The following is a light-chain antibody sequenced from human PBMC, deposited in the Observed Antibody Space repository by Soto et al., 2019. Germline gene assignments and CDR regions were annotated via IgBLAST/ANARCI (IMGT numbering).Light chain of an antibody. Sequence: EVVLTQSPATLSLSPGERATLSCRASQSIRNYLAWYQQKPGQAPRLLIYDASNRATGIPARFSGSGSGTDFILTISSLEPEDYGVYYCQQRNDWVTFGGGTKVEIK. V-gene: IGKV3-11*01. CDR2: DAS. CDR1: QSIRNY. J-gene: IGKJ4*01. CDR3: QQRNDWVT.